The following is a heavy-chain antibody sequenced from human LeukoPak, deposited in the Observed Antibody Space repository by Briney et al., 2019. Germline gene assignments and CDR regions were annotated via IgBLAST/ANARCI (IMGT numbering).Heavy chain of an antibody. D-gene: IGHD3-22*01. CDR1: GFTFSSYA. J-gene: IGHJ3*02. Sequence: GGSLRLSCAASGFTFSSYAMHWVRQAPGKGLEWVAFIRYDGSNKYYADSVKGRFTISRDNSKNTLYLQMNSLRAEDTAVYYCAKEVAYYDSSGYSYLDAFDIWGQGTMVTVSS. V-gene: IGHV3-30*02. CDR3: AKEVAYYDSSGYSYLDAFDI. CDR2: IRYDGSNK.